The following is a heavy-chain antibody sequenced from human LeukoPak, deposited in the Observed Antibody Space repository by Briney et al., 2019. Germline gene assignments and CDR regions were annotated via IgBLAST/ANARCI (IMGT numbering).Heavy chain of an antibody. CDR1: GFTFSSYA. Sequence: GGSLRLSCVTSGFTFSSYAFHWVRQAPGKGLEWVATMSFDVNNKYYADSVRGRFTISRDNSKNTLYLQMNSLGAEDTAEYSCARGYCTSSSCYNDYWGQGTLVTVSS. CDR3: ARGYCTSSSCYNDY. V-gene: IGHV3-30*04. CDR2: MSFDVNNK. D-gene: IGHD2-2*02. J-gene: IGHJ4*02.